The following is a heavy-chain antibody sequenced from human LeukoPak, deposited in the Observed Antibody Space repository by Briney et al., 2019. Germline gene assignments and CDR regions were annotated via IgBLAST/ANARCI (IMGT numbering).Heavy chain of an antibody. CDR1: RFTFSSYS. J-gene: IGHJ4*02. V-gene: IGHV3-21*01. CDR3: ARDGYCSGGSCYKGRFDY. D-gene: IGHD2-15*01. CDR2: ISSHNSYI. Sequence: PGGSLRLSCAASRFTFSSYSMNWVRQAPGKGLEWVSSISSHNSYIYYADSVKGRFTISRDNAKNSLYLQMNSLRAEDTAVYYCARDGYCSGGSCYKGRFDYWGQGTLVTVSS.